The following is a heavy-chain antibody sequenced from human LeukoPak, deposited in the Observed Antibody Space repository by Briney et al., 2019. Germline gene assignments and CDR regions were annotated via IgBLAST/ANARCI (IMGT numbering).Heavy chain of an antibody. D-gene: IGHD6-13*01. Sequence: TFSSYWMSWVRQAPGKGLEWIGSIYYSGSTYYNPSLKSRVTISVDTSKNQFSLKLSSVTAADTAVYYCARHYDSSSWFDYWGQGTLVTVSS. V-gene: IGHV4-39*01. CDR3: ARHYDSSSWFDY. CDR1: TFSSYW. J-gene: IGHJ4*02. CDR2: IYYSGST.